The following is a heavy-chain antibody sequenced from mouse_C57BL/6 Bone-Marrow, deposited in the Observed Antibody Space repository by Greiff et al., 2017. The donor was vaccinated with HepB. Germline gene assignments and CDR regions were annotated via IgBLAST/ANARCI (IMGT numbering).Heavy chain of an antibody. CDR2: IDPENGDT. Sequence: EVKLQESGAELVRPGASVKLSCTASGFNIKDDYMHWVKQRPEQGLEWIGWIDPENGDTEYASKFQGKATITADTSSNTAYLQPSSLTSEDTAVYYCTTYYGSRGDYWGQGTTLTVSS. J-gene: IGHJ2*01. CDR1: GFNIKDDY. D-gene: IGHD1-1*01. CDR3: TTYYGSRGDY. V-gene: IGHV14-4*01.